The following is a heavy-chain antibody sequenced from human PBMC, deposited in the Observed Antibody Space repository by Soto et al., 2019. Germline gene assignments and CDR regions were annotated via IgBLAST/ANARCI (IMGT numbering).Heavy chain of an antibody. D-gene: IGHD3-22*01. V-gene: IGHV3-15*07. CDR1: GFTFSNAW. Sequence: EVQLVESGGGLVKPGGSLRLSCAASGFTFSNAWMNWVRQAPGKGLEWVGRIKSKTDGGTTDYAAPVKGRFTISRDDSKNTVYLQMNSLKTEDTGVYYCTTEPYYYDSSGYKESRWGQGTLVTVSS. CDR3: TTEPYYYDSSGYKESR. J-gene: IGHJ4*02. CDR2: IKSKTDGGTT.